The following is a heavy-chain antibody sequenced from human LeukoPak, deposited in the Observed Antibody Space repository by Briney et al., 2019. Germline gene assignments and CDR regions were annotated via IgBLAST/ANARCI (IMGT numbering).Heavy chain of an antibody. CDR3: ATMENDSSGYMVDY. D-gene: IGHD3-22*01. V-gene: IGHV4-39*07. Sequence: PSETLSLTCTVSGGSISSGGYYWSWIRQPPGKGLEWIGEINHSGSTNYNPSLRSRVTISVDTSKNQFSLKLSSVTAADTAVYYCATMENDSSGYMVDYWGQGTLVTVSS. CDR2: INHSGST. CDR1: GGSISSGGYY. J-gene: IGHJ4*02.